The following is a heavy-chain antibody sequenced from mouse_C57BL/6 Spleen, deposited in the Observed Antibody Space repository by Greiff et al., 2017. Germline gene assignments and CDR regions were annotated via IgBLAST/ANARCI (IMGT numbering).Heavy chain of an antibody. Sequence: EVKLEESGGGLVQPGGSMKLSCVASGFTFSNYWMNWVRQSPEKGLEWVAQIRLKSDNYATHYAESVKGRFTISRDDSKSSVYLQMNNLRAEDTGIYYCTGLYGSSFYYLDYWGQGTTLTVSS. V-gene: IGHV6-3*01. J-gene: IGHJ2*01. CDR1: GFTFSNYW. D-gene: IGHD1-1*01. CDR3: TGLYGSSFYYLDY. CDR2: IRLKSDNYAT.